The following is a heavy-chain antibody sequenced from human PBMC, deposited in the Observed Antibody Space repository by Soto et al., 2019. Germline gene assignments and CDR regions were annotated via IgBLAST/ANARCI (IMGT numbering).Heavy chain of an antibody. CDR2: IWYDGSNK. J-gene: IGHJ4*02. CDR1: GFTFSSYG. CDR3: ARDFGSSGSYLDY. D-gene: IGHD3-10*01. V-gene: IGHV3-33*01. Sequence: WGSLRLSCAAAGFTFSSYGMHWVRQAPGKGLEWVAVIWYDGSNKYYADSVKGRFTISRDNSKNTLYLQMNSLRAEDTAVYYCARDFGSSGSYLDYWGQGTLVTVSS.